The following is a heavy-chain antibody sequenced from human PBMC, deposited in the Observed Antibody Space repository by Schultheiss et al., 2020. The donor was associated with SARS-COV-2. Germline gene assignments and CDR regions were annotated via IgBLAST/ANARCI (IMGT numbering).Heavy chain of an antibody. Sequence: GGSLRLSCAASGFPFKNYGLHWVRQAPGKGLEWVAFIRQDGTYKYHADSVKGRFTISRDMSKNTLYLQMNSLRPEDTALYFCAKDRAPYYSWNYMQQWGQGAQVTVSS. D-gene: IGHD1-7*01. J-gene: IGHJ1*01. CDR3: AKDRAPYYSWNYMQQ. CDR1: GFPFKNYG. CDR2: IRQDGTYK. V-gene: IGHV3-30*02.